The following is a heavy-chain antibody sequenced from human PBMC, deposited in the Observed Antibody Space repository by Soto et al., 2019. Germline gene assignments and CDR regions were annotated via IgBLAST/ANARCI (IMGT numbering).Heavy chain of an antibody. CDR3: ARRYGSSFDY. CDR1: GGSISSYY. J-gene: IGHJ4*02. Sequence: PSETLSLTCTLSGGSISSYYWSWIRQPPGKGLEWIGYIYYSGSTNYNPSLKSRVTFSVDTSKNQFSLKLSSLTAADTAVYYCARRYGSSFDYWGQGTLVTSPQ. D-gene: IGHD5-12*01. V-gene: IGHV4-59*08. CDR2: IYYSGST.